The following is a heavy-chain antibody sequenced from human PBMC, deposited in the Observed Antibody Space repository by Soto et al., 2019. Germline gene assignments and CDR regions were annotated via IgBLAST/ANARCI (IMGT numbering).Heavy chain of an antibody. V-gene: IGHV4-4*02. Sequence: SETLSLTCAVSSGSISSSNWWSWVHQPPGKGLEWIGEIYHSGSTNYNPSLKSRVTISVDKSKNQFSLKLSSVTAADTAVYYCARDGCSGGSCYSSWFDPWGQGTLVTVSS. CDR3: ARDGCSGGSCYSSWFDP. CDR2: IYHSGST. J-gene: IGHJ5*02. D-gene: IGHD2-15*01. CDR1: SGSISSSNW.